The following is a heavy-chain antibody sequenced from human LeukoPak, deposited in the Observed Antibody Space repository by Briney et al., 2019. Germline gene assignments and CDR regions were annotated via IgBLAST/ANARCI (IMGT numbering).Heavy chain of an antibody. V-gene: IGHV4-59*01. CDR2: IYNSGST. D-gene: IGHD5-12*01. J-gene: IGHJ4*02. CDR3: ARGVRAGGYPYFDA. CDR1: GGSISSYY. Sequence: SETLSLTCTVSGGSISSYYWSWLRQPPGKGLEWIAYIYNSGSTNYNPSLRSRVTISVDTSKNQFSLKLSSVTAADTAVYFCARGVRAGGYPYFDAWGQGTLVSVSS.